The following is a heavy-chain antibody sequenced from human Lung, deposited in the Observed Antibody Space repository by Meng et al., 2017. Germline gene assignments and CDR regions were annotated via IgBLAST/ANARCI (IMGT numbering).Heavy chain of an antibody. CDR3: AKMFCESTTCYLDLHIDY. Sequence: QGQLSRWGAGLLRPSENLSLTVAVYGGSISGSYWSWIRQSPAKGLEWIGKINHGGSTNYNPSLESRVTISVDTPKNQFSLRLTSMTVADTAVYYCAKMFCESTTCYLDLHIDYWGQGTLVTVSS. CDR2: INHGGST. D-gene: IGHD2/OR15-2a*01. V-gene: IGHV4-34*01. CDR1: GGSISGSY. J-gene: IGHJ4*02.